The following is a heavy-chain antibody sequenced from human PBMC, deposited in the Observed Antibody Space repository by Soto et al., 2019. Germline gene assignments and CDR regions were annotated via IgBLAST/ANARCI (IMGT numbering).Heavy chain of an antibody. J-gene: IGHJ5*02. CDR1: GGMIRRGGYS. V-gene: IGHV4-30-2*01. Sequence: SYAGSGGMIRRGGYSWLWIRQPPGKGLEWIGYIYHSGSTSYNPSLKSRVTISVDRSKNQFSLKLSSVTAADTALYYCARVTLYYYDSSGSNP. CDR3: ARVTLYYYDSSGSNP. D-gene: IGHD3-22*01. CDR2: IYHSGST.